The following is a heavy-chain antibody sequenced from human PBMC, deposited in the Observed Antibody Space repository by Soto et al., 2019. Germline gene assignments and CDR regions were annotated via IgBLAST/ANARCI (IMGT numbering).Heavy chain of an antibody. CDR3: AREMAGLGGEYDY. CDR2: ISGSSGNA. J-gene: IGHJ4*02. Sequence: QVQLVQSGAEVKNPGASVKVSCKTSGYTFTKYGVGWVRQAPGQGLEWMGWISGSSGNANYAEKVQGRITLTTDTSTSTAYIELRSLRSDDTAVYYCAREMAGLGGEYDYWGQGTLV. V-gene: IGHV1-18*01. CDR1: GYTFTKYG. D-gene: IGHD3-16*01.